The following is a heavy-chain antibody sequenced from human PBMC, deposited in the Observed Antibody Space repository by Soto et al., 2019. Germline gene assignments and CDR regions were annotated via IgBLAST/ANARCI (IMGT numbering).Heavy chain of an antibody. CDR2: IIPIFGTA. CDR1: GGTFSSYA. D-gene: IGHD3-10*01. Sequence: SVKVSCKASGGTFSSYAISWVRQAPGQGLEWMGGIIPIFGTANYAQKFQGRVTITADESTSTAYMELSSLRSEDTAVYYCASSYYGSGSYYKAPESFDYWGQGTLVTVSS. J-gene: IGHJ4*02. V-gene: IGHV1-69*13. CDR3: ASSYYGSGSYYKAPESFDY.